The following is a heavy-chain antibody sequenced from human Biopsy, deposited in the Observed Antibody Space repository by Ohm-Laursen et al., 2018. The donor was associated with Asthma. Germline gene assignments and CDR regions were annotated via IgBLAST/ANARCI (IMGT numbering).Heavy chain of an antibody. J-gene: IGHJ6*02. CDR3: ARGGYCGDRRHRNGLDV. CDR2: VIPIYGTT. V-gene: IGHV1-69*13. D-gene: IGHD4-17*01. Sequence: SVKVSCKASGDIFSSFGIKWVQLAPGQGLEWMGGVIPIYGTTHTAQKFQGRVTITADESTSTAYIELTSLRPDDTAVYYCARGGYCGDRRHRNGLDVWGQGTTVTVSS. CDR1: GDIFSSFG.